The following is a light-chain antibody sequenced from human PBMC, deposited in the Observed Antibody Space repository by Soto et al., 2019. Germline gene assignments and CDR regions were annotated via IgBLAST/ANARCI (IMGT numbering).Light chain of an antibody. J-gene: IGLJ2*01. Sequence: QSALTQPASVSGSPGQSITISCTGTSTDPATYDLVSWYQQHPVKAPQLIIYEVAKRPSGVSARFSGSQSGDTASLTISGLQAADEAYYYCCSRLFGGGTKLTVL. CDR1: STDPATYDL. CDR3: CSRL. CDR2: EVA. V-gene: IGLV2-23*02.